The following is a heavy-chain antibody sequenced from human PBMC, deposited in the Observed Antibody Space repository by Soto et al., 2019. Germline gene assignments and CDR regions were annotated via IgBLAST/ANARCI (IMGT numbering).Heavy chain of an antibody. CDR2: ISAYNGNT. CDR1: GYTFTSYG. Sequence: QVQLVQSGAEVKKPAASVKVSCKASGYTFTSYGISWVRQAPGQGLEWLGWISAYNGNTNYAQKLQGRVTMTTDTSTSTAHMELRSLRSDDTAVYYCARDSSWVAAAGNLNYYYGMDVWGQGTTVTVSS. J-gene: IGHJ6*02. CDR3: ARDSSWVAAAGNLNYYYGMDV. D-gene: IGHD6-13*01. V-gene: IGHV1-18*01.